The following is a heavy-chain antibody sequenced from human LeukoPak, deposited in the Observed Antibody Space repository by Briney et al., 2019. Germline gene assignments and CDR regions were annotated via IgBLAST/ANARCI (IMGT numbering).Heavy chain of an antibody. D-gene: IGHD3-16*01. CDR1: GDSISSSIYY. V-gene: IGHV4-39*01. CDR3: VRGGGLLNLGYYCMDV. Sequence: SETLSLTCTVSGDSISSSIYYWGWVRPPPGKGLEWIGIIYYSGSTSYKPSLRSRVTISVDSSKNQFSLKVTSVTAADTGVYYCVRGGGLLNLGYYCMDVWGKGTTVTVSS. CDR2: IYYSGST. J-gene: IGHJ6*03.